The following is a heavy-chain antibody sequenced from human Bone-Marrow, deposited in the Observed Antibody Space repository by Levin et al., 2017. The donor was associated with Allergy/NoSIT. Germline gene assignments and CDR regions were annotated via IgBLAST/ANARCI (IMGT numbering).Heavy chain of an antibody. J-gene: IGHJ6*02. CDR3: ARGIPEYGMDV. V-gene: IGHV3-11*01. CDR2: ISDSGTAI. D-gene: IGHD2-21*01. Sequence: GGSLRLSCAASGFTFSDFYMNWIRQAPGKGLEWVSCISDSGTAINYADSVKGRFTISRDNAKTSLYLQMNSLRADDTAVDYCARGIPEYGMDVWGQGTTVTVSS. CDR1: GFTFSDFY.